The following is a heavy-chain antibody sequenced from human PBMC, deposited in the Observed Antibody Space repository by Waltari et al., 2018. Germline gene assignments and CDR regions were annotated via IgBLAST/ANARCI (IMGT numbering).Heavy chain of an antibody. J-gene: IGHJ4*02. D-gene: IGHD1-7*01. CDR2: VDPEDGET. Sequence: EVQLVQSGAEVKQPGATVKISWKVSGYNFTDYYMHWGPQAPGKGLEWMGLVDPEDGETIYAGKFQGRVTITADTSTDTAYMELSSLRSEDTAVYYCATAQYNWNYGYWGQGTLVTVSS. CDR3: ATAQYNWNYGY. CDR1: GYNFTDYY. V-gene: IGHV1-69-2*01.